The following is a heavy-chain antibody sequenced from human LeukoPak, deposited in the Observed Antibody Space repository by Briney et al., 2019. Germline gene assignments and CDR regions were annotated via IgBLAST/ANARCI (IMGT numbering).Heavy chain of an antibody. CDR3: ERFSKVQLWLGRGNFDY. D-gene: IGHD5-18*01. CDR2: INHSGST. CDR1: GGPFSGYY. Sequence: PAETLSLTCAVYGGPFSGYYWRWIRQPPGKGRECMGEINHSGSTNYNPALKSRGAISGDTSKNQFLLKLRSVAAADTAVYYCERFSKVQLWLGRGNFDYWGQGTLVTVS. J-gene: IGHJ4*02. V-gene: IGHV4-34*01.